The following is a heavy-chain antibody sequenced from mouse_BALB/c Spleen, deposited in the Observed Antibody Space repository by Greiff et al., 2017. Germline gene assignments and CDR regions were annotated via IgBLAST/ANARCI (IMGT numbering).Heavy chain of an antibody. CDR3: ARAKLGTYAMDY. J-gene: IGHJ4*01. D-gene: IGHD4-1*01. CDR1: GFTFSSYG. Sequence: EVKLVESGGGLVQPGGSLKLSCAASGFTFSSYGMSWVRQTPDKRLELVATINSNGGSTYYPDSVKGRFTISRDNAKNTLYLQMRSLKSEDTAMYYCARAKLGTYAMDYWGQGTSVTVSS. CDR2: INSNGGST. V-gene: IGHV5-6-3*01.